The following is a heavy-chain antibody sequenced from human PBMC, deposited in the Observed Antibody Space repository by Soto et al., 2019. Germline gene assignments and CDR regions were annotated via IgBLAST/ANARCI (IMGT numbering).Heavy chain of an antibody. CDR2: VTHDGTER. CDR1: GFTLSGHG. J-gene: IGHJ4*02. V-gene: IGHV3-30*03. Sequence: GGSLRLSCAASGFTLSGHGLHWVRQAPGKGLEWVAVVTHDGTERHYPDSVKGRFTITRDISKNTFYLQMNSLRVEDTAMYYCAREKNSGYYRTVGYWGQGTLVTVSS. CDR3: AREKNSGYYRTVGY. D-gene: IGHD3-10*01.